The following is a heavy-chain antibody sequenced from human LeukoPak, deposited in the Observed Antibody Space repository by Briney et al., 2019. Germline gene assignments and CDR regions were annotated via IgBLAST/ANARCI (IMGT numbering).Heavy chain of an antibody. CDR3: ARSRSGYYEDY. D-gene: IGHD3-22*01. V-gene: IGHV3-7*01. Sequence: GGSLRLSCAASGFTFSNYWMSWVRQAPGRGLEWVANIKEDGSEKYYVDSVKGRFTISRDNAKNSLSLQVNSLSAEDTAVYYCARSRSGYYEDYWGQGTLVTVSA. CDR1: GFTFSNYW. J-gene: IGHJ4*02. CDR2: IKEDGSEK.